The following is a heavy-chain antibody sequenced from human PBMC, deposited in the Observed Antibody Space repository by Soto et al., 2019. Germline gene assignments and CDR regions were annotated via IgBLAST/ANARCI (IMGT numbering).Heavy chain of an antibody. D-gene: IGHD6-19*01. CDR2: IYYSGST. V-gene: IGHV4-59*01. CDR3: ARLTGRSGRGFDP. J-gene: IGHJ5*02. Sequence: SETLSLTCTVSGGSISSYYWSWIRHPPGKGLELIGYIYYSGSTNYNPSLKSRVTISVDTSKNQFSLKLSSVTAADTAVYYCARLTGRSGRGFDPWGQGTLVTVSS. CDR1: GGSISSYY.